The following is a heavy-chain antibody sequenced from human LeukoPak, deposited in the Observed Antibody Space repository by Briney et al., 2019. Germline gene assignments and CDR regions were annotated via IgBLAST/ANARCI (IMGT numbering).Heavy chain of an antibody. J-gene: IGHJ4*02. V-gene: IGHV1-69*01. CDR2: IIPIFGTA. D-gene: IGHD1-7*01. Sequence: SVTVSCTASGGTFSSYAISWVRQAPGQGLEWMGGIIPIFGTANYAQKFQGRVTITADESTSTAYMELSSLRSEDTAVYYCARENVLGALLSGTTSTKKYYFDYWGQGTLVTVSS. CDR1: GGTFSSYA. CDR3: ARENVLGALLSGTTSTKKYYFDY.